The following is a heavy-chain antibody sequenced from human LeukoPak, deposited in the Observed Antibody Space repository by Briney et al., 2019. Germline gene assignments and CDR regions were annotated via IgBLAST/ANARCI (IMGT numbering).Heavy chain of an antibody. Sequence: ASVKVSCKASGYTFTSYGISWVRQAPGQGLEWMGCISAYNGNTNYAQKLQGRVTMTTDTSTSTAYMELRSLRSDDTAVYYCASRKGGWNWFDPWGQGTLVTVSS. CDR3: ASRKGGWNWFDP. CDR2: ISAYNGNT. CDR1: GYTFTSYG. J-gene: IGHJ5*02. V-gene: IGHV1-18*01. D-gene: IGHD2-15*01.